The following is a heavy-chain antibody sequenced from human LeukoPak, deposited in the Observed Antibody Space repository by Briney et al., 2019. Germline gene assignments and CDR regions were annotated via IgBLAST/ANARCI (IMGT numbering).Heavy chain of an antibody. D-gene: IGHD2-15*01. J-gene: IGHJ6*02. CDR3: ASTGVVVAVCFGMDV. V-gene: IGHV3-30*04. Sequence: PGGSLRLSCAASGFTFSSYAMHWVRQAPGKGLEWVAVISYDGSNKYYADSVKGRFTISRDNSKNTLYLQMNSLRAEDTAVYYCASTGVVVAVCFGMDVWGQGTTVTVSS. CDR1: GFTFSSYA. CDR2: ISYDGSNK.